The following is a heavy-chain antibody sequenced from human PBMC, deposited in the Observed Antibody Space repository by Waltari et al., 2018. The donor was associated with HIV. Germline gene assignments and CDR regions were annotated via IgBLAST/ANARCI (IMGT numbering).Heavy chain of an antibody. Sequence: EVQLLESGGGLVRPGGSLRLSCAASGFTFTTYAMTWVRQATGKGLEWVSAISGGGDSTYYADSVKGRFTISRDNSKNTLYLQMNSLRAEDTAVYFCAKLASGWYGYWGQGTLVTVSS. CDR3: AKLASGWYGY. V-gene: IGHV3-23*01. CDR1: GFTFTTYA. CDR2: ISGGGDST. D-gene: IGHD6-19*01. J-gene: IGHJ4*02.